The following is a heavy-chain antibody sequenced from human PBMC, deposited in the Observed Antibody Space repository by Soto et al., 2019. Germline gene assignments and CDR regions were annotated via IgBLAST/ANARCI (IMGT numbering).Heavy chain of an antibody. J-gene: IGHJ4*02. CDR2: IYWDDVK. V-gene: IGHV2-5*02. CDR1: GFSLSTSGVG. Sequence: QITLKESGPTLVKPTQTLTLTCTFSGFSLSTSGVGVGWIRQPPGKALEGLALIYWDDVKHYSPSLKSRLTITKDTSKDQVVLTMTNMDPVDTATYYCAHRHLRGEADYWGQGTLVTVSS. D-gene: IGHD3-3*01. CDR3: AHRHLRGEADY.